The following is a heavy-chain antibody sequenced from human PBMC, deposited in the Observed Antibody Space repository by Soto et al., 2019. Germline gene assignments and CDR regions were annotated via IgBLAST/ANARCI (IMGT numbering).Heavy chain of an antibody. D-gene: IGHD3-10*01. CDR3: ARRLTVVPLAFDL. CDR2: IYWNDDT. CDR1: GFSLTTSGVG. Sequence: QITLKESGPTLVKPTQTHTLTCTFSGFSLTTSGVGVGWIRQPPGKALEWLALIYWNDDTRYSPSLKNRVTITTDTSKNQVVLTMTDMDPVDTATYYCARRLTVVPLAFDLWGQGTMVTVSS. J-gene: IGHJ3*01. V-gene: IGHV2-5*01.